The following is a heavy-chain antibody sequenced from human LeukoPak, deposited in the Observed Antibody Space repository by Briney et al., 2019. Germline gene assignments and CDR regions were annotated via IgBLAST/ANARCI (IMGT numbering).Heavy chain of an antibody. CDR2: IIPIFGTA. CDR3: ARTVANYYYYYMDV. V-gene: IGHV1-69*05. Sequence: ASVKVSCKASGYTFTSYGISWVRQAPGQGLEWMGGIIPIFGTANYAQKFQGRVTITTDESTSTAYMELSSLRSEDTAVYYCARTVANYYYYYMDVWGKGTTVTVSS. CDR1: GYTFTSYG. J-gene: IGHJ6*03. D-gene: IGHD5-12*01.